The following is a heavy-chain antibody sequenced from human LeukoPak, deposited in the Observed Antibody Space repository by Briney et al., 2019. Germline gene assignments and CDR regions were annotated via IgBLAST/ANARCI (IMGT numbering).Heavy chain of an antibody. J-gene: IGHJ4*02. CDR2: IIPILGIA. CDR1: GGTFSSYA. Sequence: SVKVSCKASGGTFSSYAISWVRQAPGQGLEWMGRIIPILGIANYAQKFQGRVTITADKSTSTAYMELSSLRSEDTAVYYCARDRFITMIPSPFDYWGQGTLVTVSS. V-gene: IGHV1-69*04. CDR3: ARDRFITMIPSPFDY. D-gene: IGHD3-22*01.